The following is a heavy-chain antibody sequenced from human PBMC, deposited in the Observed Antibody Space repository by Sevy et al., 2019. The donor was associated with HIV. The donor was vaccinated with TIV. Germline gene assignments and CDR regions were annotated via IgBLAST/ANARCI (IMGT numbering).Heavy chain of an antibody. V-gene: IGHV1-18*01. CDR2: ISAYNGNT. D-gene: IGHD6-13*01. Sequence: ASVKVSCKASGYTFTSYGISWVRQAPGQGLEWMGWISAYNGNTNYAQKLQGRVTMTTDTSTSTGYMELRSLRSDDTAVYYCARESGYSSSWYTGRYYFDYWGQGTLVTVSS. CDR1: GYTFTSYG. CDR3: ARESGYSSSWYTGRYYFDY. J-gene: IGHJ4*02.